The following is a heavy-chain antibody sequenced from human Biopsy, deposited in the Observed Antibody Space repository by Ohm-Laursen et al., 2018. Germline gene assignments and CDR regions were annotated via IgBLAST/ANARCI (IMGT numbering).Heavy chain of an antibody. D-gene: IGHD3-22*01. CDR2: ISWSSAHI. CDR3: VKATASYDSRGYYYDY. V-gene: IGHV3-9*01. Sequence: SLRLSRTASGFTFEDYAMHWVRQVPGKGLEWVSGISWSSAHIDYADSVKGRFTISRDNAKKSLYLQMNSLRAEDTALYYCVKATASYDSRGYYYDYWGQGTLVTVSS. J-gene: IGHJ4*02. CDR1: GFTFEDYA.